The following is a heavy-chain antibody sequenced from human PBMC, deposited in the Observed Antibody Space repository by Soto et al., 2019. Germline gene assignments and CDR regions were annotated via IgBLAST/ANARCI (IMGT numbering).Heavy chain of an antibody. CDR1: GDTFFTYD. Sequence: QVHLVPSGVEVKPPGASVKVSCQASGDTFFTYDISWVRQAPGQGREWMGWISTYSGDTKYAQKFQGRVTMTTDTSTTTAYLELRSLRSDDTAVDYCARHHGPTTSENWFDPWGQGTLVTVSA. D-gene: IGHD1-1*01. J-gene: IGHJ5*02. V-gene: IGHV1-18*01. CDR3: ARHHGPTTSENWFDP. CDR2: ISTYSGDT.